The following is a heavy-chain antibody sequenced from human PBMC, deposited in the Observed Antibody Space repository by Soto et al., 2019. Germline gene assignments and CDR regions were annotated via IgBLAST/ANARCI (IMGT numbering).Heavy chain of an antibody. Sequence: VSLKVSCKSSGYTFTSYGISWVRQAPGQGLEWMGWISAYNGNTNYAQKLQGRVTMTTDTSTSTAYMELRSLRSDDTAVYYCASNLNYYDSSGYYSWGQGTLVTVS. CDR1: GYTFTSYG. J-gene: IGHJ4*02. CDR2: ISAYNGNT. CDR3: ASNLNYYDSSGYYS. D-gene: IGHD3-22*01. V-gene: IGHV1-18*01.